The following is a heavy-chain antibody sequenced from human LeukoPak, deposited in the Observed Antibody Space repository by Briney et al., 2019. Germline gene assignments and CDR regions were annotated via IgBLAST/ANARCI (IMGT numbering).Heavy chain of an antibody. Sequence: SETLSLTCTVSGGSISSYYWSWIRQPPGKGLEWIGYIYYSGSTNYNPSPKSRVAISVDTSTNQFSLKLSSVTAADTAVYYCARLYSSSWDYYFDYWGQGTLVTVSS. CDR3: ARLYSSSWDYYFDY. CDR2: IYYSGST. CDR1: GGSISSYY. D-gene: IGHD6-13*01. J-gene: IGHJ4*02. V-gene: IGHV4-59*08.